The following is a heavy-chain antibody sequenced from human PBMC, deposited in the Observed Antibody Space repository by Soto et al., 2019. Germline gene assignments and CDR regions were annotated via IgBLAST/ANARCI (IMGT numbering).Heavy chain of an antibody. CDR1: GYTLTELS. Sequence: ASVKVSCKVSGYTLTELSMHWVRQAPGKGLEWMGGFDPEDGETIYAQKFQGRVTMTEDTSTDTAYMELSSLRSEDTAAYYCATGRRFWSGYYIDYWGQGTLVTVSS. V-gene: IGHV1-24*01. J-gene: IGHJ4*02. CDR3: ATGRRFWSGYYIDY. CDR2: FDPEDGET. D-gene: IGHD3-3*01.